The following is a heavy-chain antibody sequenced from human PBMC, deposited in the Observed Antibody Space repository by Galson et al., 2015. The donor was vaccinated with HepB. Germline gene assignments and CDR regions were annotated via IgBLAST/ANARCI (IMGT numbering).Heavy chain of an antibody. CDR3: AKDTSGTLDY. Sequence: SLRLSCAASGFTFSSFVMHWVRQAPGKGLEWVAVISYDGSIKYYADSVKGRFTISRDNSKNTLYLQMNSLRAEDTAVYYCAKDTSGTLDYWGQGTLVTVSS. V-gene: IGHV3-30*18. CDR1: GFTFSSFV. CDR2: ISYDGSIK. J-gene: IGHJ4*02. D-gene: IGHD1-26*01.